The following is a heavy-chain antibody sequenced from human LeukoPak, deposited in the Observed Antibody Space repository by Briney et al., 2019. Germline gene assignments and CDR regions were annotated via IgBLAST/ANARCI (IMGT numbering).Heavy chain of an antibody. J-gene: IGHJ4*02. CDR2: FDPEDGET. CDR1: GYTLTELS. D-gene: IGHD6-19*01. CDR3: VTAKWLVRNYFDY. V-gene: IGHV1-24*01. Sequence: ASVKVSCKVSGYTLTELSMHWVRQAPGKGLEWMGGFDPEDGETIYAQKFQGRVTMTEDTSTDTAYMELSSLRSEDTAVYYCVTAKWLVRNYFDYWGQGTLVTVSS.